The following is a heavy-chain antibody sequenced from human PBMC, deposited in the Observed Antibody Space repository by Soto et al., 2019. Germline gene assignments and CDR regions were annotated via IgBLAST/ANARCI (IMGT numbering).Heavy chain of an antibody. D-gene: IGHD1-26*01. CDR2: IRNKANSYTT. V-gene: IGHV3-72*01. CDR3: ARVVGITSYAFDI. J-gene: IGHJ3*02. CDR1: GFTFSDHY. Sequence: GGSLRLSCAASGFTFSDHYMDWVRQAPGKGLEWVGRIRNKANSYTTEYAASVKGRFTISRDDSKNSLYLQMNSLKTEDTAVYYCARVVGITSYAFDIWGQGTMVTVS.